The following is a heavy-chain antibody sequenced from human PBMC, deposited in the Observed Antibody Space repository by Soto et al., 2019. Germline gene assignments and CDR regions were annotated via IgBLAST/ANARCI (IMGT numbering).Heavy chain of an antibody. J-gene: IGHJ4*02. Sequence: ERLVQSGAEVRKPGSSVKVSCKVTGGTSTRYAINWVRQAPGQGLEWMGGIVPMFGTSKYAQKFQGRVTITADTSTNIAYMELRSLRSEDTAVYYCTRGSEYDFWSGYLWGQGTLVSVSS. CDR1: GGTSTRYA. CDR3: TRGSEYDFWSGYL. V-gene: IGHV1-69*06. D-gene: IGHD3-3*01. CDR2: IVPMFGTS.